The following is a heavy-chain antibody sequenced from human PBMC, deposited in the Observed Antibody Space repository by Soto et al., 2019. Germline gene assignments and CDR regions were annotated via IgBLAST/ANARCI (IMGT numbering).Heavy chain of an antibody. Sequence: HVQLQESGPGLVKPSGTLSLTCAVSSGSIGTTNWWSWVRQTPGKGLEWIGEIFHSGNTYYNPSLASRDTISVDTSKNQFSLNLRSVTAADTAVYYCARRTWGMDVWGQGTTVTVSS. CDR1: SGSIGTTNW. CDR3: ARRTWGMDV. CDR2: IFHSGNT. V-gene: IGHV4-4*02. D-gene: IGHD2-8*01. J-gene: IGHJ6*02.